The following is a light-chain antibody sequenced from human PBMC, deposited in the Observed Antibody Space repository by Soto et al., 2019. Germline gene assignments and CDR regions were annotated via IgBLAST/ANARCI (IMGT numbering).Light chain of an antibody. Sequence: QSVLTQPPSASGTPGQRVTISCSGSSSKIGSNSVYWYQKLPGAAPKLLIYRINQRPSGVPDRFSGSKSATSASLAISGLRSEDEADYYCASWDDSLSGVLFGGGTKLTVL. CDR2: RIN. CDR3: ASWDDSLSGVL. CDR1: SSKIGSNS. J-gene: IGLJ2*01. V-gene: IGLV1-47*01.